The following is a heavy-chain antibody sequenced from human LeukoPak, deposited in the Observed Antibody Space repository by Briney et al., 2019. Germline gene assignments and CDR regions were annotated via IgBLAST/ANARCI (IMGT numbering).Heavy chain of an antibody. CDR1: GYTLTELS. V-gene: IGHV1-24*01. CDR3: VAEVIEVTMGDY. J-gene: IGHJ4*02. CDR2: FDVEDGET. D-gene: IGHD4-11*01. Sequence: VASVKVSCKVSGYTLTELSIHWVRQSPGKGLKWMGGFDVEDGETIYAQEFEGRVIMTEDTATETAYMELRSLRSEDTAVYYCVAEVIEVTMGDYWGQGTLVTVSS.